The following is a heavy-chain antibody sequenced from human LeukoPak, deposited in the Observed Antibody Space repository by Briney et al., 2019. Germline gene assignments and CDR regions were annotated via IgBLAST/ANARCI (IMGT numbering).Heavy chain of an antibody. J-gene: IGHJ4*02. CDR2: INHSGST. V-gene: IGHV4-34*01. Sequence: PSETLSLTCAVYGGSFSGYYWSWIRQPPGKGLEWIGEINHSGSTNYNPSLKSRVTISVDTSKNQFSLKLSSVTAADTAVYYCARAGTYYDSSGYYPREWDYWGQGTLVTVSS. CDR1: GGSFSGYY. CDR3: ARAGTYYDSSGYYPREWDY. D-gene: IGHD3-22*01.